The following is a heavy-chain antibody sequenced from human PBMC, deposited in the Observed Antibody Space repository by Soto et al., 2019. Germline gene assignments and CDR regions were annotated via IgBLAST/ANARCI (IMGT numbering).Heavy chain of an antibody. V-gene: IGHV1-69*13. Sequence: AASVKVSCKASGGTFSSYAISWVRQAPGQGLEWMGGIIPIFGTANYAQKFQGRVTITADESTSTAYMELSSLRSEDTAVYYCARADRRWLQTDAFDIWGQGTMVTVSS. CDR2: IIPIFGTA. D-gene: IGHD5-12*01. J-gene: IGHJ3*02. CDR1: GGTFSSYA. CDR3: ARADRRWLQTDAFDI.